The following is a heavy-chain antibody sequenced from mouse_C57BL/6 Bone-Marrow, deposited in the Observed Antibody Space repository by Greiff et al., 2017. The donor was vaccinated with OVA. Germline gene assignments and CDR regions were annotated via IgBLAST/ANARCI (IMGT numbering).Heavy chain of an antibody. CDR2: IYPSDSET. J-gene: IGHJ3*01. Sequence: QVQLQQPGAELVRPGSSVKLSCKASGYPFTSYWLEWVKQRPGQGLEWIGNIYPSDSETHYNQKFKDKATLTVDKSSSTAYMQLSSLTAEDSAVYYCARTYYSNHWGQGTLVTVSA. V-gene: IGHV1-61*01. CDR3: ARTYYSNH. D-gene: IGHD2-5*01. CDR1: GYPFTSYW.